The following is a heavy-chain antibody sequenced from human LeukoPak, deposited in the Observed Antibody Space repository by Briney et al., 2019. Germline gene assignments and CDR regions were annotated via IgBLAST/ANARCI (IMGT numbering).Heavy chain of an antibody. CDR3: ARGEKPDDH. D-gene: IGHD1-26*01. CDR2: INAYNGNT. V-gene: IGHV1-18*01. J-gene: IGHJ5*02. Sequence: ASVKVSCKTSGYTFTYYVISWVRQAPGQGLEWMGWINAYNGNTNDAQKFQGRVTMTTDTSTSTAYMELRSLRSDDTAVYYCARGEKPDDHWGQGTLVSVSS. CDR1: GYTFTYYV.